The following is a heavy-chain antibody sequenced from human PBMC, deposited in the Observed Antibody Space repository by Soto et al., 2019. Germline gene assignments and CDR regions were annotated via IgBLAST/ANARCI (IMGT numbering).Heavy chain of an antibody. D-gene: IGHD4-17*01. CDR2: IYYSGST. Sequence: SETLSLTCTVSGGSVSSGSYYWSWIRQPPGKGLEWIGYIYYSGSTNYNPSLKSRVTISVDTSKNQFSLKLSSVTAADTAVCYCARGLKRYGDYVFDYWGQGTLVTVSS. CDR1: GGSVSSGSYY. CDR3: ARGLKRYGDYVFDY. J-gene: IGHJ4*02. V-gene: IGHV4-61*01.